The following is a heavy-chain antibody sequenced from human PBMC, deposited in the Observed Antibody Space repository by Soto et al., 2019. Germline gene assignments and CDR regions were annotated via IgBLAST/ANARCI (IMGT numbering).Heavy chain of an antibody. CDR1: GFTFSSYA. J-gene: IGHJ6*02. Sequence: QVQLVESGGGVVQPGRSLRLSCAASGFTFSSYAMHWVRQAPGKGLEWVAARSYDGSNKYYADSVKGRFTISRDNSMITLYLQMNRLRAEDTAVYYCAREGIWSGSLWYYYSGMDVWGQGTTVTVSS. V-gene: IGHV3-30-3*01. D-gene: IGHD3-3*01. CDR3: AREGIWSGSLWYYYSGMDV. CDR2: RSYDGSNK.